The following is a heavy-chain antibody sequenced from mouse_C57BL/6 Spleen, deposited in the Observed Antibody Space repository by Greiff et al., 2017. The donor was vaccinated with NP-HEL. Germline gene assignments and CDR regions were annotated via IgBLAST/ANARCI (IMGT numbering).Heavy chain of an antibody. V-gene: IGHV5-4*01. D-gene: IGHD1-1*01. CDR3: ARDPINYYGSSYWYFDV. CDR1: GFTFSSYA. Sequence: EVKLQESGGGLVKPGGSLKLSCAASGFTFSSYAMSWVRQTPEKRLEWVATISDGGSYTYYPDNVKGRFTISRDNAKNNLYLQMSHLKSEDTAMYYCARDPINYYGSSYWYFDVWGTGTTVTVSS. J-gene: IGHJ1*03. CDR2: ISDGGSYT.